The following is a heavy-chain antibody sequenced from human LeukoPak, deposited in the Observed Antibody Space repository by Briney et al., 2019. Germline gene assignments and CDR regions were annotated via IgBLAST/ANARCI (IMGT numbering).Heavy chain of an antibody. Sequence: PSETMSLTCTVSGGSISSYYWSWIRQPPGKGLEWIGYIYNSGSTNYNPSLKSRVTISVDTSKNQFSLKLSSVTAADTAVYYCAKDIPEPRREHLKYYYYGMDVWGQGTTVTVSS. J-gene: IGHJ6*02. CDR1: GGSISSYY. V-gene: IGHV4-59*08. D-gene: IGHD1-14*01. CDR3: AKDIPEPRREHLKYYYYGMDV. CDR2: IYNSGST.